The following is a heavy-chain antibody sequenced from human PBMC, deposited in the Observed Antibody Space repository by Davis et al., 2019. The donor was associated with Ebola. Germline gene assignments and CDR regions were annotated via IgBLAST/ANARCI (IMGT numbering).Heavy chain of an antibody. J-gene: IGHJ4*02. CDR3: AKDVRGFNRPMDY. D-gene: IGHD2/OR15-2a*01. CDR1: GFTFSSHG. Sequence: GESLKISCAASGFTFSSHGMYWVRQAPGKGLEWVAVIWYDGSNKYYSDSVEGRFTISRDNSKNTVYLQMNSLRAEDTAVYYCAKDVRGFNRPMDYWGQGTLVTVSS. V-gene: IGHV3-33*06. CDR2: IWYDGSNK.